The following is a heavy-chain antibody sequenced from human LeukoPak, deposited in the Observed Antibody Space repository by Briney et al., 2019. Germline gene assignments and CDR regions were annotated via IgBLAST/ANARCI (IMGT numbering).Heavy chain of an antibody. Sequence: PSETLSLTCAVYGGSFSGYYWSWIRQPPGKGLEWIGYIYYSGSTNYNPSLKSRVTISVDTSKNQFSLKLSSVTAADTAVYYCARGRGQQLVRDFDYWGQGTLVTVSS. J-gene: IGHJ4*02. D-gene: IGHD6-13*01. CDR3: ARGRGQQLVRDFDY. CDR2: IYYSGST. V-gene: IGHV4-59*01. CDR1: GGSFSGYY.